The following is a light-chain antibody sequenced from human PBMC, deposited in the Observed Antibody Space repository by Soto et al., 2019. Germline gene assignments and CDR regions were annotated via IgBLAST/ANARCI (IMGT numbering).Light chain of an antibody. CDR2: GVS. V-gene: IGKV1-39*01. J-gene: IGKJ2*01. CDR1: QTIGIY. Sequence: DIQMTQSPSSLSASVGDRVTITCRASQTIGIYLNWYQQKPGKAPKLLIYGVSNLQSGVPSRFSGSGSGTVFTLNISSLQPEDFADYYCQQSYRTPPTFGQGTKVEIK. CDR3: QQSYRTPPT.